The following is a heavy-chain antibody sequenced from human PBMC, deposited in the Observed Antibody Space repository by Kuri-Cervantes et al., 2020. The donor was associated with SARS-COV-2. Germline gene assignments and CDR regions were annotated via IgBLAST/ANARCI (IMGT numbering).Heavy chain of an antibody. V-gene: IGHV3-15*01. CDR1: GFTFSNAW. D-gene: IGHD3-10*01. Sequence: GGSLRLSCAASGFTFSNAWMIWVRQAPGKGLEWVGRIKSKTDGGTTDYAAPVKGRFTISRDNAKNSLYLQMNSLRAEDTAVYYCARNPRAYGGFDPWGQGTLVTVSS. CDR2: IKSKTDGGTT. J-gene: IGHJ5*02. CDR3: ARNPRAYGGFDP.